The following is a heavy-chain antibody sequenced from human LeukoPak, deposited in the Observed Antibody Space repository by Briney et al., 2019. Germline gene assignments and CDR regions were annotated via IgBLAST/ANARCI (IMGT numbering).Heavy chain of an antibody. CDR2: IKDDGGDK. V-gene: IGHV3-7*01. Sequence: GGSLRLSCGTSGFTVSDSWMSWFCQAPGRGLGWVASIKDDGGDKYYLDSVRGRFTISRDNAEDSLYLQLDDLRAEDTAVFYCARHLLRGQNFDYWGQGTLVTVSS. J-gene: IGHJ4*02. CDR3: ARHLLRGQNFDY. CDR1: GFTVSDSW.